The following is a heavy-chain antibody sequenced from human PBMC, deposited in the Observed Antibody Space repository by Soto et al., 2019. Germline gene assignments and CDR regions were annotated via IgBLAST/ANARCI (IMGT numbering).Heavy chain of an antibody. CDR3: ARVSRSSAFGMDV. CDR1: GGSISTINW. V-gene: IGHV4-4*02. CDR2: IYQTGST. Sequence: PSETLSLTCAVSGGSISTINWWTWVRQPPGKGLDWIGEIYQTGSTSYNPSLESRVTISIDKSKNQFSLKLRSVTAADTAVYYCARVSRSSAFGMDVWGQGTTVTVSS. D-gene: IGHD6-6*01. J-gene: IGHJ6*02.